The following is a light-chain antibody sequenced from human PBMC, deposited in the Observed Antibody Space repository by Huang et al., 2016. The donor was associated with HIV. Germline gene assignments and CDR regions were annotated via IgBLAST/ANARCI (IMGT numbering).Light chain of an antibody. CDR3: QKYDSAPRT. J-gene: IGKJ1*01. CDR2: VAS. CDR1: QGIGNS. Sequence: DIQMTQSPSSLSAFVGDTVTITCRASQGIGNSLAWYQQKPGRPPKLLIYVASTLRSGVPSRFSGSGSGTDFTLTISKLQTEDVATYYCQKYDSAPRTFGQGTRV. V-gene: IGKV1-27*01.